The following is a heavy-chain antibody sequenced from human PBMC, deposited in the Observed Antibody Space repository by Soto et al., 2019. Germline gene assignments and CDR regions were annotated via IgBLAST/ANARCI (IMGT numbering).Heavy chain of an antibody. D-gene: IGHD5-12*01. CDR3: ARLTRGVYDSGRLWEKFDY. Sequence: QITVKESGLTLVKPTETLTLTCTFSGFSLSSIGMGVGWIRQPPGKALEWLALIYWDDDKRYSPSLSSRLTITKDPSKNEVDLTMTNMDPVDTATYYCARLTRGVYDSGRLWEKFDYSGQGTLVTVSS. CDR2: IYWDDDK. V-gene: IGHV2-5*02. CDR1: GFSLSSIGMG. J-gene: IGHJ4*02.